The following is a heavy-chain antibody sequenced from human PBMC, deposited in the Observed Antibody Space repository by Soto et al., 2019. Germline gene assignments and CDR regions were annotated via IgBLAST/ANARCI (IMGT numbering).Heavy chain of an antibody. V-gene: IGHV1-69*13. J-gene: IGHJ4*02. CDR1: GGTFGSHC. CDR2: FIAMLGTP. CDR3: ARGAMANFDY. D-gene: IGHD5-18*01. Sequence: SVKVSCKASGGTFGSHCIAWVRQAPGQGLEWMGGFIAMLGTPTYAKKVQGRATITADESLTSSYLELRSLRSEDTGVYFCARGAMANFDYWGQGTVVTVSS.